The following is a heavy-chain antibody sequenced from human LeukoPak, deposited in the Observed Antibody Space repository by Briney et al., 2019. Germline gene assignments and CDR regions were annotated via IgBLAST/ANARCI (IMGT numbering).Heavy chain of an antibody. V-gene: IGHV4-61*02. J-gene: IGHJ4*02. D-gene: IGHD7-27*01. CDR2: IYSSGNT. Sequence: SETLSLTCTVSGDSITSGRYYWSWIRQPAGKELEWIGRIYSSGNTDYHPYIVSLKSRVSLSLDTSKNQFFLDLTSVTAADTAVYYCASLTGDEVYFDYWGQGTLVTVSS. CDR3: ASLTGDEVYFDY. CDR1: GDSITSGRYY.